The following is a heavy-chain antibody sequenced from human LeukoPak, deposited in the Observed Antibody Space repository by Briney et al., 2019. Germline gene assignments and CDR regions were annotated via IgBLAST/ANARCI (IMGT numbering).Heavy chain of an antibody. D-gene: IGHD3-16*01. Sequence: PSETLSLTCAVYGGSFSGYYWSWVRQPPGKGLEWIGEINHSGSTKYNPSLKSRVTISVDTSKNQFSLKLSTVPAAGTAVYYCARVNRITFGGVPDYWGQGTLVTVSS. V-gene: IGHV4-34*01. J-gene: IGHJ4*02. CDR1: GGSFSGYY. CDR3: ARVNRITFGGVPDY. CDR2: INHSGST.